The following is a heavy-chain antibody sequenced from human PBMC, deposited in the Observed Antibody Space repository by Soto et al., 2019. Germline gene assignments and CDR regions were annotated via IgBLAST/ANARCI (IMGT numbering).Heavy chain of an antibody. Sequence: GGSLRLSCAASGFTFSSYSMNWVRQAPGKGLEWVSYISSSSSTINYAESVKGRFTISRDNAKNSLYLQMNSLRAEDTAVYYCAKNPGYYYDSTGYHFDYWGQGTLVTVSS. CDR3: AKNPGYYYDSTGYHFDY. CDR2: ISSSSSTI. CDR1: GFTFSSYS. D-gene: IGHD3-22*01. V-gene: IGHV3-48*01. J-gene: IGHJ4*02.